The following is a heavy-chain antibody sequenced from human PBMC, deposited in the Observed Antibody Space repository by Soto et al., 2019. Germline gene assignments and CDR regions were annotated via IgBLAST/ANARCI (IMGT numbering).Heavy chain of an antibody. CDR2: IYSGGST. CDR3: ARVIVGARGGYFDY. V-gene: IGHV3-53*01. D-gene: IGHD1-26*01. CDR1: GFTVSSNY. Sequence: GGSLRLSCAASGFTVSSNYMSLVRQAPGKGLEWVSVIYSGGSTYYADSVKGRFTISRDNSKNTLYLQMNSLRAEDTAVYYCARVIVGARGGYFDYWGQGTLVTVSS. J-gene: IGHJ4*02.